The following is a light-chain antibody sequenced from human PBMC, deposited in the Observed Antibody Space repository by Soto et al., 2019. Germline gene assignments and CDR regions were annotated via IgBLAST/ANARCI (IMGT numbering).Light chain of an antibody. CDR2: YDS. CDR1: NIGSKS. V-gene: IGLV3-21*04. Sequence: SYELTQPPSVSVAPGKTARITCGGNNIGSKSVHWYQQKPGQAPVLVIYYDSDRPSGIPERFSGSNSGNTATLTISRVEAGDEADYYCQVSDSSSDHPVFGGGTKLIVL. J-gene: IGLJ2*01. CDR3: QVSDSSSDHPV.